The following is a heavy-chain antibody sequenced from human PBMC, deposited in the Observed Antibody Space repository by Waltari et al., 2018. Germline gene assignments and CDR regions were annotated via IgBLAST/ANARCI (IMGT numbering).Heavy chain of an antibody. V-gene: IGHV4-59*01. CDR1: GGSISSYY. CDR3: ARGSHSGWYDY. Sequence: QVQLQESGPGLVKPSETLSLTCTVSGGSISSYYWSWIRQPPGKGLEWIGYIYYSGSTNYNPSLKSRVTIAVDTSKNQFSLKLSSVTAADTAVYYCARGSHSGWYDYWGQGTLVTVSS. CDR2: IYYSGST. J-gene: IGHJ4*02. D-gene: IGHD6-19*01.